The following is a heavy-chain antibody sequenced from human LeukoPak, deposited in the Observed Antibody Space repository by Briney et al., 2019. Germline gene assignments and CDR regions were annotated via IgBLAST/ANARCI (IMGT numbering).Heavy chain of an antibody. J-gene: IGHJ4*02. CDR1: GFTFSDYA. CDR3: AKADSSGYYGALDY. D-gene: IGHD3-22*01. CDR2: ISNAGGRT. V-gene: IGHV3-23*01. Sequence: GGSLRLSCAASGFTFSDYAMRWVRQAPGKGLEWVSAISNAGGRTYYADSAKGRFTISRHNPKNTLYLQMNSLRAEDTAVYYCAKADSSGYYGALDYWGQGTLVTVSS.